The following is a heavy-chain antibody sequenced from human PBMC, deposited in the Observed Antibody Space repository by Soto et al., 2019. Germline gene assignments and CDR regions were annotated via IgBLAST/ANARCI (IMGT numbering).Heavy chain of an antibody. D-gene: IGHD3-10*01. CDR3: ASTSVLATPYGMDV. J-gene: IGHJ6*02. CDR2: IDPSDSYT. Sequence: PGESLKISCKGSGYSFTSYWISWVRQMPGKGLEWMGRIDPSDSYTNYSPSFQGHVTISADKSISTAYLQWSSLKASDTAMYYCASTSVLATPYGMDVRGQGTTVTVSS. V-gene: IGHV5-10-1*01. CDR1: GYSFTSYW.